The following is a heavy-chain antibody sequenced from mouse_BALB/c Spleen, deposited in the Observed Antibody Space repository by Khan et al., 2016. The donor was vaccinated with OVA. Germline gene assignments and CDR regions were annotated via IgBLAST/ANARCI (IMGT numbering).Heavy chain of an antibody. D-gene: IGHD4-1*01. CDR2: IRYSGRT. V-gene: IGHV3-2*02. J-gene: IGHJ3*01. CDR3: AMGRTY. Sequence: VQLKESGPGLVKPSQSLSLTCTVTDYSITSDYAWNWIRQFPGNKLEWMGYIRYSGRTSYNPSLKSRISVTRDTSKNQFFLQLNSVTTEDTATYYCAMGRTYWGQGTLVTVSA. CDR1: DYSITSDYA.